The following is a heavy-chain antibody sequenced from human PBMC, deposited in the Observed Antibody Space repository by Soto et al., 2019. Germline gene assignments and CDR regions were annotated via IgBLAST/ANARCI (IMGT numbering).Heavy chain of an antibody. J-gene: IGHJ6*02. CDR3: ARERVVVPATIFYYCALDV. CDR1: GFSFSDYW. CDR2: VKQDGSER. Sequence: EVQLVESGGGLVQPGGSLRLSCAASGFSFSDYWMSWVRQAPGKGLEWVANVKQDGSERYYVDSVKGRFTISRDNAKNSLYLQMNSLRPEDTAVYYCARERVVVPATIFYYCALDVWGQGTTVTVSS. V-gene: IGHV3-7*05. D-gene: IGHD2-15*01.